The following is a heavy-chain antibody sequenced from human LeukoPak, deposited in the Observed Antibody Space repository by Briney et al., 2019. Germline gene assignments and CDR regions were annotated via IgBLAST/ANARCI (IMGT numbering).Heavy chain of an antibody. V-gene: IGHV3-13*01. Sequence: PGGSLRLSCAASGFTFSSYDMHWVRQVPGKGLEWVSAIGYTGDTYYPDSVKGRLTISRENAKNSLYLQMNSLRAGDTAVYYCARVFSGTYQDYWGQGTLVTVSS. CDR3: ARVFSGTYQDY. CDR1: GFTFSSYD. D-gene: IGHD3-10*01. J-gene: IGHJ4*02. CDR2: IGYTGDT.